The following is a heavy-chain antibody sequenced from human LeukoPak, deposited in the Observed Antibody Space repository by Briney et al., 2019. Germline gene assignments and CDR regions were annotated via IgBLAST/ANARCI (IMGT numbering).Heavy chain of an antibody. CDR1: GYTFTGNY. V-gene: IGHV1-2*02. Sequence: ASVKVSCKASGYTFTGNYIHWVRQAPGQGLEWMGWISPINGGTDYAQKFQGRVIMTRDTSISTAYMELSNLRSDDTAVYYCARDYYGSGTGYYMDVWGKGTTVTVSS. J-gene: IGHJ6*03. D-gene: IGHD3-10*01. CDR2: ISPINGGT. CDR3: ARDYYGSGTGYYMDV.